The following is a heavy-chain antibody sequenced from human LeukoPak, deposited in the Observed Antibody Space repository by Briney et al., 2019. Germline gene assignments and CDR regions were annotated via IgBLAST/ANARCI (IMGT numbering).Heavy chain of an antibody. CDR2: IMGSGGST. Sequence: GGSLRLSCAASGFTFSSYAMSWVRQAPGKGLEWVSAIMGSGGSTYYADSVKGRFTISRDNSKNPLYLQMNSLRAEDTAVYYCAKDMGYCSSTSCPPYYFDYWGQGTLVTVSS. CDR1: GFTFSSYA. CDR3: AKDMGYCSSTSCPPYYFDY. J-gene: IGHJ4*02. D-gene: IGHD2-2*01. V-gene: IGHV3-23*01.